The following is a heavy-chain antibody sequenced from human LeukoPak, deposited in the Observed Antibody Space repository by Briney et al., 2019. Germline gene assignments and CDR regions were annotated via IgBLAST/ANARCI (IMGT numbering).Heavy chain of an antibody. Sequence: GGSLRLSCAASGFTVSSNYMSWVRQAPGKGLEWVAVISYDGSNKYYADSVKGRFTISRDNSKNTLYLQMNSLRAEDTAVYYCARDTYSSGWYDHWGQGTLVTVSS. CDR2: ISYDGSNK. J-gene: IGHJ5*02. D-gene: IGHD6-19*01. V-gene: IGHV3-30*03. CDR3: ARDTYSSGWYDH. CDR1: GFTVSSNY.